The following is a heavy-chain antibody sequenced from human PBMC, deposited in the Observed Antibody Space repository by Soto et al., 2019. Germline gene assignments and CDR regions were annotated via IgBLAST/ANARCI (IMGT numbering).Heavy chain of an antibody. CDR3: ARDEVRFYYATSGPGSSGYLYYGRDV. CDR2: HRTGGNII. D-gene: IGHD3-22*01. V-gene: IGHV3-48*03. Sequence: EGQLLESGGGLVRPGGSLRLSCVGSGFIFIAYDINWVRQAPGRGLEWIAKHRTGGNIIQYADSVRGRFTISRDNAKDTLFLQMNRLRAEDTAVYYCARDEVRFYYATSGPGSSGYLYYGRDVWGQGTAVTVSS. J-gene: IGHJ6*02. CDR1: GFIFIAYD.